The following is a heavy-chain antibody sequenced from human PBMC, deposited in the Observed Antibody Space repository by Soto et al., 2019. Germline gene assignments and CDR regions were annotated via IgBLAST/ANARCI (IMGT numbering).Heavy chain of an antibody. V-gene: IGHV3-23*01. CDR2: ISGSGGST. J-gene: IGHJ6*02. Sequence: VGSLRLSCASSVFTFSSYAMSCVRHSPGKWLEWVSAISGSGGSTYYADSVKGRFTISRDNSKNTLYLQMNSLRAEDTAVYYCAKKGSGYSTFTYYYYGMEVWRQGTTVTVSS. CDR3: AKKGSGYSTFTYYYYGMEV. D-gene: IGHD3-22*01. CDR1: VFTFSSYA.